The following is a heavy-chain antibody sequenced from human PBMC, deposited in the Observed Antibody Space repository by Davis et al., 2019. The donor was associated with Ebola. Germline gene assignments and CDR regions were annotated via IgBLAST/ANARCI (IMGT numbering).Heavy chain of an antibody. Sequence: GESLKISCAASGFTFSSYAMHWVRQAPGKGLEWVAVISYDGSNKYYADSVKGRFTISRDNSKNTLYLQMNSLRAEEMGVYYCAREGPNWGLFDYWGLGTLVTVSS. CDR3: AREGPNWGLFDY. CDR2: ISYDGSNK. J-gene: IGHJ4*02. D-gene: IGHD7-27*01. V-gene: IGHV3-30-3*01. CDR1: GFTFSSYA.